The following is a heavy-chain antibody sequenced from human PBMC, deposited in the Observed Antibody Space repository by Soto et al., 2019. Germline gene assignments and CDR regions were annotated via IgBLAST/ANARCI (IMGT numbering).Heavy chain of an antibody. Sequence: SETLSLTCTVSGGSISSSSYYWGWIRQPPGKGLEWIGSIYYSGSTYYNPSLKSRVTISVDTSKNQFSLKLSSVTAADTAVYYCERHRGSYYAYWGQGTLVTVSS. V-gene: IGHV4-39*01. CDR3: ERHRGSYYAY. CDR1: GGSISSSSYY. CDR2: IYYSGST. J-gene: IGHJ4*02. D-gene: IGHD1-26*01.